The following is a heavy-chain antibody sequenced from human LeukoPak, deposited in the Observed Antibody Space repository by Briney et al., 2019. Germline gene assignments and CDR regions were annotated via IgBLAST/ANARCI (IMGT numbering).Heavy chain of an antibody. J-gene: IGHJ4*02. D-gene: IGHD1-1*01. CDR3: ARDAGTAVITRDY. CDR2: IYYSGST. CDR1: GGSISSSSYY. Sequence: SETLSLTCTVSGGSISSSSYYWGWLRQPPGRGLEGLGSIYYSGSTYYNPSLKSRVTISLDTSRNQFSLKLTSVTAADTAVYYCARDAGTAVITRDYWGQGTLVTVSS. V-gene: IGHV4-39*07.